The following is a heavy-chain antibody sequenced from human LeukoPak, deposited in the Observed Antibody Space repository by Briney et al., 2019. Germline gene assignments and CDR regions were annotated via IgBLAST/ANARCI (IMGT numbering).Heavy chain of an antibody. D-gene: IGHD5-18*01. CDR3: AKDQSYSYGSFDY. V-gene: IGHV3-23*01. CDR1: GFTFSTYA. J-gene: IGHJ4*02. CDR2: ISGSGGST. Sequence: GGSLRLSCTASGFTFSTYAMGWVRQAPGKGLEWVSAISGSGGSTYYADSVKGRFTISRDNSKNTLYLQMNSLRAEDTAVYYCAKDQSYSYGSFDYWGQGTLVTVSS.